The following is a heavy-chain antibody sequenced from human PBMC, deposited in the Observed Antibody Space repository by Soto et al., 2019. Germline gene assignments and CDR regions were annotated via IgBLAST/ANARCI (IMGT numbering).Heavy chain of an antibody. CDR3: ARDHYYDSNNWFDP. Sequence: SETLSLTCTVSGGSISSGDYYWSWIRQPPGKGLEWIGYIYYSGSTYYNPSLKSRVTISVDTSKNQFSLKLSSATAADTAVYYCARDHYYDSNNWFDPWGQGTQVTVSS. J-gene: IGHJ5*02. V-gene: IGHV4-30-4*01. D-gene: IGHD3-22*01. CDR1: GGSISSGDYY. CDR2: IYYSGST.